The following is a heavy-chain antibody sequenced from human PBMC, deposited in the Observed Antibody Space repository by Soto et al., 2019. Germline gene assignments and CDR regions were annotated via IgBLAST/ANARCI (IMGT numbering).Heavy chain of an antibody. Sequence: SETLSLTCTVSGGSVSSGSYYWSWIRQPPGKGLEWIGYIYYSGSTNYNPSLKSRVTISVDTSKNQFSLKLSSVTAADTAVYYCERSVVVTATVDYWGQGTLVTVSS. CDR2: IYYSGST. CDR3: ERSVVVTATVDY. D-gene: IGHD2-21*02. CDR1: GGSVSSGSYY. J-gene: IGHJ4*02. V-gene: IGHV4-61*01.